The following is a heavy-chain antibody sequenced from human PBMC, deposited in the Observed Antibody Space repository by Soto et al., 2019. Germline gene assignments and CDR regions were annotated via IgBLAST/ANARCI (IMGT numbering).Heavy chain of an antibody. CDR2: NIPIFGTA. CDR3: ASAVTYYYGSGPLWYYYGMDV. V-gene: IGHV1-69*01. D-gene: IGHD3-10*01. CDR1: GGTFSSYA. Sequence: QVQLVQSGAEVKKPGSSVKVSCKASGGTFSSYAISWVRQARGQGLEWMGGNIPIFGTANYAQKFQGRVTITADESTSTAYIVLSSLRSEDTAVYYCASAVTYYYGSGPLWYYYGMDVWGQGTTVTVSS. J-gene: IGHJ6*02.